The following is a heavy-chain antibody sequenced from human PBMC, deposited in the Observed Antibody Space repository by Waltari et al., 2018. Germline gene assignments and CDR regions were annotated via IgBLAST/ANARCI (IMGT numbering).Heavy chain of an antibody. Sequence: EVQLVQSGAEVKKPGESLKISCKGSGYSFTSYWIGWVRQMPGKGLEWMGIIYPGDSDTRYSPAVQGQVTISADKSISTAYLQWSSLKASDTAMYYCARGRAAAGIYYYGMDVWGQGTTVTVSS. V-gene: IGHV5-51*03. D-gene: IGHD6-13*01. CDR1: GYSFTSYW. CDR3: ARGRAAAGIYYYGMDV. CDR2: IYPGDSDT. J-gene: IGHJ6*02.